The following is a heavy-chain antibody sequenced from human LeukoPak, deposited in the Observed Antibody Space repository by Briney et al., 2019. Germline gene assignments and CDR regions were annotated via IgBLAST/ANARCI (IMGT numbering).Heavy chain of an antibody. CDR2: IYYSGST. Sequence: PSETLSLTCTVSGGSISSSSYYWGWIRQPPGKGLEWIGSIYYSGSTYYNPSLKSRVTISVDTSKNQFSLKLSSVTAADTAVYYCAIDLRFLEWLAFDYWGQGTLVTVSS. CDR1: GGSISSSSYY. CDR3: AIDLRFLEWLAFDY. D-gene: IGHD3-3*01. J-gene: IGHJ4*02. V-gene: IGHV4-39*07.